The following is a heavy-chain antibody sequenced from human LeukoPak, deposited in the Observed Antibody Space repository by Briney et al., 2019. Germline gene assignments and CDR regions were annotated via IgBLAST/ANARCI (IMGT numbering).Heavy chain of an antibody. J-gene: IGHJ5*02. D-gene: IGHD2-2*01. CDR3: ARRLEVPGGIGWFDP. CDR2: ISHSGST. Sequence: SETLSLTCTVSGGSISSGTYYWSWIRQPSGKGLEWIGYISHSGSTYYNPSLKSRVTISVDRSKNQFSLKLSSVTAADTAVYYCARRLEVPGGIGWFDPWGQGTLVTVSS. V-gene: IGHV4-30-2*01. CDR1: GGSISSGTYY.